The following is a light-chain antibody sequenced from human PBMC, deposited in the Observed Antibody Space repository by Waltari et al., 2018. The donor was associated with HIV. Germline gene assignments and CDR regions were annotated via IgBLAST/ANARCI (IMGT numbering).Light chain of an antibody. CDR1: SSTIGSNT. V-gene: IGLV1-44*01. Sequence: QSVLTQPPSASGTPGQRVAISCSGSSSTIGSNTVDWYQQFPGAAPKVLIYANNQRPSGVPDRFSGSKSGTSASLAISGLQSEDEADYYCATWDDSLSGRVFGGGTKLAVL. CDR3: ATWDDSLSGRV. J-gene: IGLJ3*02. CDR2: ANN.